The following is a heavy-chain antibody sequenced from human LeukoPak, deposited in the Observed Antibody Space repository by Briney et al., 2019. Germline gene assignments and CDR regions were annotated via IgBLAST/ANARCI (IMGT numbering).Heavy chain of an antibody. CDR2: MHSTGST. D-gene: IGHD1-26*01. CDR1: GFTFSSYA. V-gene: IGHV3-53*01. CDR3: VRDGASGRGYYYYYGMDV. J-gene: IGHJ6*02. Sequence: SGGSLRLSCAASGFTFSSYAMSWVRQVPGKGLEWVSIMHSTGSTYYADSVKGRFTFSRDDSNNTLYLQMNSLRAEDTAVYYCVRDGASGRGYYYYYGMDVWGPGTTVTVSS.